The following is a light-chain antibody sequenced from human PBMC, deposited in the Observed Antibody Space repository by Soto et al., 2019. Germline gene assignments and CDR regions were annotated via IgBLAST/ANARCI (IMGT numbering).Light chain of an antibody. J-gene: IGLJ1*01. CDR3: CLYIGATTYV. CDR1: SSDVGSYDY. V-gene: IGLV2-23*01. CDR2: EGH. Sequence: QSVLIQPPSVSGSPGQSVTISCTGTSSDVGSYDYVSWYQQHPGTVPKVMISEGHRRPSGVPDRFSGSTSVNSASLTISGLQADDEADYYCCLYIGATTYVFGTGTKVTVL.